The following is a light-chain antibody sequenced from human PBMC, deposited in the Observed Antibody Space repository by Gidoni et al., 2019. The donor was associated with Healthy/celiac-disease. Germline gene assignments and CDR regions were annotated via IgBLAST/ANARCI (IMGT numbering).Light chain of an antibody. Sequence: QSVLTQPPSASGTHGQRVPISCSGSSSNIGSNYVYWYQQLPGTAPKLLIYRNNQRPSGVPDRFSGSKSGTSASLAISGLRSEDEADYYCAAWDDSLSGWVFGGGTKLTVL. CDR1: SSNIGSNY. CDR3: AAWDDSLSGWV. J-gene: IGLJ3*02. CDR2: RNN. V-gene: IGLV1-47*01.